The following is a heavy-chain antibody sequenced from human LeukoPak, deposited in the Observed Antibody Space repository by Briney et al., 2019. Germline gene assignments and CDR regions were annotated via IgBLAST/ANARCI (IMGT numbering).Heavy chain of an antibody. CDR1: GDSISSYY. CDR2: IYYSGST. CDR3: ASHLVPGMDLDS. V-gene: IGHV4-59*08. J-gene: IGHJ4*02. D-gene: IGHD6-13*01. Sequence: SETLSLTCTVSGDSISSYYWTWIRQPPGKELELIGYIYYSGSTNYNPSLKSRVTISVDTSKNQFSLKLSSVTAADTAVYYCASHLVPGMDLDSWGQGTLVTVSS.